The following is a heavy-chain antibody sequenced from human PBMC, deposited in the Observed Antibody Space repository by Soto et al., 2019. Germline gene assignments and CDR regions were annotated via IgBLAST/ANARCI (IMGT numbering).Heavy chain of an antibody. J-gene: IGHJ3*02. Sequence: GGSLRLSCAASGFTFSSYGMHWVRQAPGKGLEWVAVIWYDGSNKYYADSVKGRFTISRDNSKNTLYLQMNSLRAEDTAVYYCARGAYYDYVWGSYRWFSNYDAFDIWGQGTMVTVSS. V-gene: IGHV3-33*01. CDR3: ARGAYYDYVWGSYRWFSNYDAFDI. CDR2: IWYDGSNK. D-gene: IGHD3-16*02. CDR1: GFTFSSYG.